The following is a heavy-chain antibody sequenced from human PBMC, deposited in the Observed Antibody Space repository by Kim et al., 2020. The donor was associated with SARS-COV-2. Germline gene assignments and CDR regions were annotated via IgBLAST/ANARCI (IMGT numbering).Heavy chain of an antibody. V-gene: IGHV1-46*01. D-gene: IGHD1-26*01. CDR2: INPSGGS. J-gene: IGHJ4*02. Sequence: ASVKVSCKASGYSFTTYYMHWVRQAPGQGLEWMGTINPSGGSFNAQKFQGRVTMKRDTSTTKVYMQLASLRSEDTAVSYCGRDWELGYWGQGILVTVAS. CDR3: GRDWELGY. CDR1: GYSFTTYY.